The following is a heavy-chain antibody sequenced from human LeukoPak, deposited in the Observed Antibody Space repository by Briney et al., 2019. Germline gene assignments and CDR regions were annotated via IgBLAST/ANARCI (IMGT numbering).Heavy chain of an antibody. CDR3: AKVTSSGWYSLDY. Sequence: GGSLRLSCAASGFTFDDYAMHWVRQAPGKGLEWVSLISGDGGGTYYADSVKGRFTISRDNSKNSLYLQMNSLRAEDTAVYYCAKVTSSGWYSLDYWGQGTLVTVSS. CDR1: GFTFDDYA. CDR2: ISGDGGGT. V-gene: IGHV3-43*02. J-gene: IGHJ4*02. D-gene: IGHD6-19*01.